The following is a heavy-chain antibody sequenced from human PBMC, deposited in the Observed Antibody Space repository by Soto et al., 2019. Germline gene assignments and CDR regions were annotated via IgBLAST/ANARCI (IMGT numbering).Heavy chain of an antibody. CDR3: ARDWSSGWYYFDY. D-gene: IGHD6-19*01. CDR2: INPSGGNT. V-gene: IGHV1-46*01. CDR1: GNTFTSYY. Sequence: ASVKVSCKGSGNTFTSYYMHWVRQAPGQGLEWMGIINPSGGNTNYAQKLQGRVTMTTDTSTSTAYMELRSLRSDDTAVYYCARDWSSGWYYFDYWGQGTLVTVSS. J-gene: IGHJ4*02.